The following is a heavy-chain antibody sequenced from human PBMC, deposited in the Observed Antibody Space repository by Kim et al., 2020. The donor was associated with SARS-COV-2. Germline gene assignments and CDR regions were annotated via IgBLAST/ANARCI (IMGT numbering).Heavy chain of an antibody. Sequence: GGSLRLSCAASGFTFSSYSMNWVRQAPGKGLEWVSSISSSSSYIYYADSVKGRFTISRDNAKNSLYLQMNSLRAEDTAVYYCARTMKIIAARDYYGMDVWGQGTTVTVSS. V-gene: IGHV3-21*01. CDR2: ISSSSSYI. D-gene: IGHD6-6*01. CDR3: ARTMKIIAARDYYGMDV. CDR1: GFTFSSYS. J-gene: IGHJ6*02.